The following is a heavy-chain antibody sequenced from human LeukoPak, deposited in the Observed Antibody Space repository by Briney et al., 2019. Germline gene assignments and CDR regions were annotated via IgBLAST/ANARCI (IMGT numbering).Heavy chain of an antibody. CDR1: GFTFSSNA. V-gene: IGHV3-23*01. CDR2: IYNSGGST. CDR3: ARGGGINYCYYGMDV. D-gene: IGHD6-25*01. J-gene: IGHJ6*02. Sequence: GETLRLSCAASGFTFSSNAMSWLRQAPGKGLEWVSGIYNSGGSTYYADSVKGRFTISRDNSNNALYLQMSSLRAEDMAVYYCARGGGINYCYYGMDVWGQGTTVTVSS.